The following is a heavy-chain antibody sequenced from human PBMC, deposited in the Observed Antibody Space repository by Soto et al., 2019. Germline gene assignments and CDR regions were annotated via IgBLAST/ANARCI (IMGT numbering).Heavy chain of an antibody. Sequence: EVQLLESGGGLVQPGGSLRLSCGASEFTFNNNAMSWVRQAPGKGLEWVSAISGSGGSTYYADSVKGRFTISRDNSKNTLFLQMNSLGVEDTAIYYCGKGRGAAGYYYHAPNVWGRGTTVTVSS. D-gene: IGHD1-26*01. CDR1: EFTFNNNA. V-gene: IGHV3-23*01. CDR3: GKGRGAAGYYYHAPNV. J-gene: IGHJ6*02. CDR2: ISGSGGST.